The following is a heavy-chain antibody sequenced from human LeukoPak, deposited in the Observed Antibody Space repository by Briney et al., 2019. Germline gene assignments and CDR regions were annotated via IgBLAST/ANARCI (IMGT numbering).Heavy chain of an antibody. D-gene: IGHD1-1*01. Sequence: QPGGSLRLSCAASGFTFSSYWMHWVRQAPGKRLVWVTRISADGSYTLYADSVKGRFTISRDNAKNTLYLQMNSLRAEDTAVYYCATANSGPDIWGQGTTVTVSS. CDR1: GFTFSSYW. V-gene: IGHV3-74*01. CDR3: ATANSGPDI. CDR2: ISADGSYT. J-gene: IGHJ3*02.